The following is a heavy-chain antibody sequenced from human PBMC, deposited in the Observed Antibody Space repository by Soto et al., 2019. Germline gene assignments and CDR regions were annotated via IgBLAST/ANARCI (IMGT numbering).Heavy chain of an antibody. V-gene: IGHV1-69*13. CDR2: IIPIFGTA. D-gene: IGHD6-13*01. CDR1: GGTFSSYA. J-gene: IGHJ4*02. CDR3: ARYSSIINYYFDS. Sequence: GASVKVSCKASGGTFSSYAISWVRQAPGQGLEWMGGIIPIFGTASYAQKFQGRVTITADESTSTAYMELSSLRSEDTAVYYCARYSSIINYYFDSWGQGTPVTVSS.